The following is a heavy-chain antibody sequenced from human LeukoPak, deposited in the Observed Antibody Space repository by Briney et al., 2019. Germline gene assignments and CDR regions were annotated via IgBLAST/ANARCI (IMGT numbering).Heavy chain of an antibody. Sequence: GGSLRLSCAASGFTFSSYAMHWVRQAPGKGLEWVAVISYDGSNKYYADSVKGRFTISRDNSKNTLYLQMNSLRAEDTAVYYCARGQPCIAVAGTFDYWGQGTLVTVSS. CDR2: ISYDGSNK. V-gene: IGHV3-30*04. D-gene: IGHD6-19*01. J-gene: IGHJ4*02. CDR1: GFTFSSYA. CDR3: ARGQPCIAVAGTFDY.